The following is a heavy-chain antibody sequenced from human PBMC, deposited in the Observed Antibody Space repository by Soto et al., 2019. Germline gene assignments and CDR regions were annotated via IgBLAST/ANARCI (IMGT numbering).Heavy chain of an antibody. CDR2: IYHGDSDS. CDR3: ARHGTRIYYDTSDYYYYGMDV. J-gene: IGHJ6*01. Sequence: GECRTSSCHVCGYSFTIYWIGWVLQMPGKGLECMGIIYHGDSDSRYSPSFQGQVTISADKSISTAYLQWSSLKASDTAMYYCARHGTRIYYDTSDYYYYGMDVWGQGTTVTVSS. D-gene: IGHD3-22*01. CDR1: GYSFTIYW. V-gene: IGHV5-51*01.